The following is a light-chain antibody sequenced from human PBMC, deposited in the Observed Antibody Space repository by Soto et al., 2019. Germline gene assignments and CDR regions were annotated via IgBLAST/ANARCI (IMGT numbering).Light chain of an antibody. V-gene: IGLV2-14*03. CDR2: EVS. Sequence: QSVLTQPASVSGSPGQSIAISCTGSSSDVGAYDYVSWYQQHPDKAPRLIMYEVSYRPSGVSNRFSGSKSVNTATLTISGLQAEDESDYYCSSHTTSDTRVFGTGTKVTVL. CDR3: SSHTTSDTRV. J-gene: IGLJ1*01. CDR1: SSDVGAYDY.